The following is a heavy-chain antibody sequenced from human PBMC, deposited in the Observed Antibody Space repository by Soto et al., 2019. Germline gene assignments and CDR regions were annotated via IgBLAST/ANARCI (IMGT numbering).Heavy chain of an antibody. CDR3: AKESPEQQLVDFDY. J-gene: IGHJ4*02. V-gene: IGHV3-30*18. CDR1: GFTFSSYG. D-gene: IGHD6-13*01. Sequence: QVQLVESGGGVVQPGRSLRLSCAASGFTFSSYGMHWVRQAPGKGLEWVAVISYDGSNKYYADSVKGRFTISRDNSKNTLYLQMNSLSAEDTAVYYCAKESPEQQLVDFDYWGQGTLVTVSS. CDR2: ISYDGSNK.